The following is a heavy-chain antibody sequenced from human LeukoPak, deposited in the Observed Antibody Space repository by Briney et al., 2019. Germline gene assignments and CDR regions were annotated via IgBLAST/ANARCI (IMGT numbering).Heavy chain of an antibody. D-gene: IGHD3-22*01. Sequence: GGSLRLSCAASGFTFSSYAMHWVRQAPGKGLEWVAVISYDGSNKYYADSVKGRFTISRDNSKNTLYLQMNSLRAEDTAVYYCARVRDYCDSSGYFYFDYWGQGTLVTVSS. CDR1: GFTFSSYA. CDR3: ARVRDYCDSSGYFYFDY. CDR2: ISYDGSNK. J-gene: IGHJ4*02. V-gene: IGHV3-30*04.